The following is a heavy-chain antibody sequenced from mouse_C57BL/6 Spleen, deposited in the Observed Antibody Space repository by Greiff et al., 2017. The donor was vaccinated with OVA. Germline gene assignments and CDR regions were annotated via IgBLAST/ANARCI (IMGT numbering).Heavy chain of an antibody. J-gene: IGHJ3*01. CDR1: GFSFNTYA. Sequence: EVKLMESGGGLVQPKGSLKLSCAASGFSFNTYAMNWVRQAPGKGLEWVARIRSKSNNNATYYAESVKDRFTISRDDSESMLYLQMNILKTEDTAMYYCVSPAWCAYWGQGTLVTVSA. V-gene: IGHV10-1*01. CDR2: IRSKSNNNAT. CDR3: VSPAWCAY.